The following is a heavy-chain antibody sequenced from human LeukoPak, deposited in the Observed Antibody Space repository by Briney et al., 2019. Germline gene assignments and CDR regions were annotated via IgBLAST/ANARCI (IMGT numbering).Heavy chain of an antibody. CDR1: GGPISSYY. D-gene: IGHD2-2*01. V-gene: IGHV4-59*12. Sequence: SETLSLTCTVSGGPISSYYWSWIRQPPGKGLEWIGYIYYSGSTNYNPSLKSRVTISVDTSKNQFSLKLSSVTAADTAVYYCARDSYCSSTSCYFAFDYWGQGTLVTVSS. CDR2: IYYSGST. J-gene: IGHJ4*02. CDR3: ARDSYCSSTSCYFAFDY.